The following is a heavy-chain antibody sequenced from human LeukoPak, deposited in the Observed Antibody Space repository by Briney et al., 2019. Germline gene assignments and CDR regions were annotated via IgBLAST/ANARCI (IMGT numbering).Heavy chain of an antibody. J-gene: IGHJ4*02. CDR1: GYTFTSYD. D-gene: IGHD3-10*01. Sequence: ASVKVSCKASGYTFTSYDINWVRQATGQGLEWMGWMNPNSGNTGYAQKFQGRVTMTTDTSTSTAYMELRSLRSDDTAVYYCARAQYYYGSGSYSPLGYWGQGTLVTVSS. CDR2: MNPNSGNT. V-gene: IGHV1-8*01. CDR3: ARAQYYYGSGSYSPLGY.